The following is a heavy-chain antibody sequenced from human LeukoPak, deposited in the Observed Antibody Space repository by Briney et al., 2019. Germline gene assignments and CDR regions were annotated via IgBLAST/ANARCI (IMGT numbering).Heavy chain of an antibody. V-gene: IGHV4-4*07. CDR2: IYTSGST. CDR3: ARGSSDHSGKLDY. Sequence: PSETLSLTCTVSGGSISSYYWSWLRQPAGKGLEWIGRIYTSGSTNYNPSLKSRVTISVDTSKNQFSLKLSSVTAADTAAYYCARGSSDHSGKLDYWGQGTLVTVPS. CDR1: GGSISSYY. J-gene: IGHJ4*02. D-gene: IGHD3-10*01.